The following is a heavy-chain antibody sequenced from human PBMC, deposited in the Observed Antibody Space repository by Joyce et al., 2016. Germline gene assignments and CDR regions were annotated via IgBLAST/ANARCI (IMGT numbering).Heavy chain of an antibody. D-gene: IGHD4-23*01. CDR3: AREYGGTFYFDY. V-gene: IGHV1-2*02. Sequence: QVQLVQSGAEVKNPGASVKVSCKASGFSFSGYYLHWVRQAPGQGLEWMGWINPDRGDTIHAQKFQGRVTMTRDTSISTVYLELGRLTSDDTALYYCAREYGGTFYFDYWGQVTLVTVSS. CDR2: INPDRGDT. J-gene: IGHJ4*02. CDR1: GFSFSGYY.